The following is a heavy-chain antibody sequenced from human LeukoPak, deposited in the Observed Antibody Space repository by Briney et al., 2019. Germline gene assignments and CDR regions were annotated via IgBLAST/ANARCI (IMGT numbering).Heavy chain of an antibody. V-gene: IGHV3-23*01. D-gene: IGHD5-24*01. Sequence: GGSLRLSCAASGFTFSSYAMSWVRQAPGKGLEWVSAISGSCGTTYYADSVKGRFTISRDNSKNTLYLQMNSLRAEDTAVYYCAKRDGYKEEYYFDYWGQGTLVTVSS. CDR1: GFTFSSYA. CDR2: ISGSCGTT. CDR3: AKRDGYKEEYYFDY. J-gene: IGHJ4*02.